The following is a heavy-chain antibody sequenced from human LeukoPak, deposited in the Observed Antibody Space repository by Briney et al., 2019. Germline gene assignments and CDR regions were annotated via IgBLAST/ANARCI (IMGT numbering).Heavy chain of an antibody. J-gene: IGHJ4*02. CDR2: IKQDGSEK. V-gene: IGHV3-7*01. CDR3: ARGIAASGRGICDY. CDR1: GFTFSSYW. Sequence: GGSLSLSCAASGFTFSSYWMSWVLQAPGKGLEWVANIKQDGSEKYYVDSVKGRFTISRDNAKNSLYLQMNSLRAEDTAVYYCARGIAASGRGICDYWGQGTLVTVSS. D-gene: IGHD6-13*01.